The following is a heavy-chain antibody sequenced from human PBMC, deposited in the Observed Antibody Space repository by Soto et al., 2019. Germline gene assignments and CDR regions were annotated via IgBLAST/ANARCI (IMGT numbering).Heavy chain of an antibody. CDR1: CGSISSGGYS. V-gene: IGHV4-30-2*01. CDR3: AREADYYYGMDV. D-gene: IGHD6-19*01. Sequence: SETLSLTCAVSCGSISSGGYSWSWIRQPPGKGLEWIGYIYHSGSTYYNPSLKSRVTISVDRSKNQFSLKLSSVTAADTAVYYCAREADYYYGMDVWGQGTTVTVSS. J-gene: IGHJ6*02. CDR2: IYHSGST.